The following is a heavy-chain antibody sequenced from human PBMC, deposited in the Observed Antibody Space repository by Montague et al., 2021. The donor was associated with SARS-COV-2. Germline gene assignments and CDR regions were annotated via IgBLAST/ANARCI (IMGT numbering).Heavy chain of an antibody. CDR2: IYWDDDK. D-gene: IGHD6-13*01. Sequence: PALVKPTQTLTLTCTFSGFSLSTSGVGVGWIRQPPGKALEWLALIYWDDDKRYSPSLKSRPTITKDTSKNQVVLTMTNMDPVDTATYYCAHRIGIAAVSNGGRFDPWGQGTLVTVSS. J-gene: IGHJ5*02. CDR3: AHRIGIAAVSNGGRFDP. CDR1: GFSLSTSGVG. V-gene: IGHV2-5*02.